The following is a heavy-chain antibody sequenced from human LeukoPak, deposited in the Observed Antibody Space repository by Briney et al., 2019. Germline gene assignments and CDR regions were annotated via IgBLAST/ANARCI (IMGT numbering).Heavy chain of an antibody. CDR2: IYYSGST. Sequence: SETLSLTCTVSGGSISSSSYYWGWIRQPPGKGLEWIGSIYYSGSTYYNPSLKSRVTISVDTSKNQFSLKLSSVTAADTAVYYCARLETYYYDSSGYLIPVNPEVRWFDPWGQGTLVTVSS. J-gene: IGHJ5*02. V-gene: IGHV4-39*01. CDR1: GGSISSSSYY. CDR3: ARLETYYYDSSGYLIPVNPEVRWFDP. D-gene: IGHD3-22*01.